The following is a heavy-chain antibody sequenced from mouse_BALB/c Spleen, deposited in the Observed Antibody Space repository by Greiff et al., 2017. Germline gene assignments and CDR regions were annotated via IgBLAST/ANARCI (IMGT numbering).Heavy chain of an antibody. CDR3: ARKASTARATGFAY. J-gene: IGHJ3*01. Sequence: VKLVESGPGLVAPSQSLSITCTVSGFSLSRYSVHWVRQPPGKGLEWLGMIWGGGSTDYNSALKSRLSISKDNSKSQVFLKMNSLQTDDTAMYYCARKASTARATGFAYWGQGTLVTVSA. CDR2: IWGGGST. CDR1: GFSLSRYS. V-gene: IGHV2-6-4*01. D-gene: IGHD3-2*01.